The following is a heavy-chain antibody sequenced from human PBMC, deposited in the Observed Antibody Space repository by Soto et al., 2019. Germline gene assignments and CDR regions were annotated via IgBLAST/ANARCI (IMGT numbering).Heavy chain of an antibody. D-gene: IGHD6-19*01. V-gene: IGHV1-2*04. CDR1: GYTFTGYY. Sequence: ASVKVSCKASGYTFTGYYMHWVRQAPGQGLEWMGWINPNSGGTNYAQKFQGWVTMTRDTSISTAYMELSRLRSDYTAVYYCARGPRYSSGWYSDYYYGMDVWGQGTTVTVSS. J-gene: IGHJ6*02. CDR2: INPNSGGT. CDR3: ARGPRYSSGWYSDYYYGMDV.